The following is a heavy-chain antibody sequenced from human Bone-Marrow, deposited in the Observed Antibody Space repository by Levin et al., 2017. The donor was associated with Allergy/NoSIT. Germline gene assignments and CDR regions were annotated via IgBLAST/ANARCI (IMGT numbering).Heavy chain of an antibody. CDR2: IYSGGVT. CDR1: GFTVRSNY. Sequence: PGGSLRLSCAASGFTVRSNYMSWVRQAPGQGLEWVSVIYSGGVTYYADSVKGRFSISRDNSKNTLYLQMNSLRVEDTAVYFCARDGPRASYYYYGMDVWGQGTTVTVSS. J-gene: IGHJ6*02. CDR3: ARDGPRASYYYYGMDV. V-gene: IGHV3-66*01.